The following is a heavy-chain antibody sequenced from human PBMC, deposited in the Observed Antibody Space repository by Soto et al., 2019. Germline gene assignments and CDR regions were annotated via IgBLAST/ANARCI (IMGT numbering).Heavy chain of an antibody. V-gene: IGHV1-18*01. CDR1: GYAFTTYG. Sequence: QVHLVQSGDEVKKPGASVKDSCQASGYAFTTYGITWVRQAPGQGLEWMGWISAHNGNTNYAQKLQGRVTVTRDTSTSTAYMELRSLRSDDTAVYYCARGRYGDYWGQGALVTVSS. D-gene: IGHD1-1*01. CDR2: ISAHNGNT. CDR3: ARGRYGDY. J-gene: IGHJ4*02.